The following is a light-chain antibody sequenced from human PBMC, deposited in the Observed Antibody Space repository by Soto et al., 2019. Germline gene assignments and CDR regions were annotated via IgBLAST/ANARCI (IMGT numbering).Light chain of an antibody. CDR3: ATWDDSLNAVV. CDR1: NSNIGGDT. CDR2: NND. J-gene: IGLJ2*01. V-gene: IGLV1-44*01. Sequence: QSVLTQPPSASETPGQRVTISCSGVNSNIGGDTVNWYQKLPGTAPKLLIYNNDQRPSGVPDRFSGSKSGTSASLAISGLQSEDEAHYYCATWDDSLNAVVFGGGTKLTVL.